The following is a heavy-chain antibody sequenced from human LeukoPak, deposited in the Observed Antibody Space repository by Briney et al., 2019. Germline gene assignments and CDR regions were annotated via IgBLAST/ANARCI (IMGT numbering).Heavy chain of an antibody. Sequence: PGGSLRLSCAASGFTFSDYYMSWIRQAPGKGLEWVSYISSSGSTIYYADSVKGRFTISRDNAKNSLYLQMNSLRAEDTAVYYCARDGGEELTTVFRNWYFDLWGRGTLVTVSS. CDR2: ISSSGSTI. CDR1: GFTFSDYY. CDR3: ARDGGEELTTVFRNWYFDL. J-gene: IGHJ2*01. V-gene: IGHV3-11*01. D-gene: IGHD4-17*01.